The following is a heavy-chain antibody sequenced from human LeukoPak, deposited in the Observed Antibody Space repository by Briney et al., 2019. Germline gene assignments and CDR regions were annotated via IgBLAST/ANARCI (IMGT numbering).Heavy chain of an antibody. D-gene: IGHD1-7*01. J-gene: IGHJ4*02. CDR3: ARVGPAAGTVDY. V-gene: IGHV4-61*01. Sequence: SETLSLTCTVSGGSVSSGSYYWSWIRQPPGKGLEWIGYIYYSGSTNYNPSLKSRVTISVDTSKNQFSLKLSSVTAADTAVYYCARVGPAAGTVDYWGQGTLVTVSS. CDR1: GGSVSSGSYY. CDR2: IYYSGST.